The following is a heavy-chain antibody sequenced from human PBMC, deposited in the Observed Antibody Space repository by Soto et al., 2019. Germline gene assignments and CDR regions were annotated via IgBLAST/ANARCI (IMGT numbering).Heavy chain of an antibody. CDR2: ISGSGDST. D-gene: IGHD6-13*01. V-gene: IGHV3-23*01. CDR1: GFTFSSYA. Sequence: EVQLLESGGGLVQPGGSLRLSCAASGFTFSSYAMSWVRQAPGKGLEWVSVISGSGDSTYYADSVRGRFTICRDHSKNTLYLQMNRLRAEDTAVYYCAKDRDGAAAGPTKFYGMDVWGQGTTVTVSS. CDR3: AKDRDGAAAGPTKFYGMDV. J-gene: IGHJ6*02.